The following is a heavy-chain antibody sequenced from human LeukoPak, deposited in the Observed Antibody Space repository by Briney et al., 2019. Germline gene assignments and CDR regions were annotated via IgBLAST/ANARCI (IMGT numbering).Heavy chain of an antibody. CDR3: ARGRGYGGNYLRAFDI. Sequence: SETLPLTCTVSGGSIGSYFWSWIRQPPGKGLEWIGYNSGSTKYNPSLKSRVTISVDTSKNQLSLKLSSVTAADTAVYYCARGRGYGGNYLRAFDIWGQGTVVSVSS. CDR1: GGSIGSYF. D-gene: IGHD1-26*01. J-gene: IGHJ3*02. V-gene: IGHV4-59*08. CDR2: NSGST.